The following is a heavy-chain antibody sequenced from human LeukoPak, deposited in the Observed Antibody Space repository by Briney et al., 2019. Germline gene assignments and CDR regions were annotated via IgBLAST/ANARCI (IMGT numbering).Heavy chain of an antibody. CDR1: GGSISSGDYY. V-gene: IGHV4-30-4*08. CDR3: ARARSGGVRSLDY. D-gene: IGHD3-10*01. Sequence: SQTLSLTCTVSGGSISSGDYYWRWIRQPPGKGLEWIGYIYYSGSTYYNPSLKSRVTISVDTSKNQFSLKLSSVTAADTAVYYCARARSGGVRSLDYWGQGTLVTVSS. J-gene: IGHJ4*02. CDR2: IYYSGST.